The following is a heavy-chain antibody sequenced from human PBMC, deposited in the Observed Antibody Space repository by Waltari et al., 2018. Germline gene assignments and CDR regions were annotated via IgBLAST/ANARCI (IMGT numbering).Heavy chain of an antibody. J-gene: IGHJ3*02. CDR2: IYWNDDK. CDR1: GFSLSTSGVG. CDR3: AHRSNHDAFDI. Sequence: QITLTESGPTLVKPTQPLTLTCTFSGFSLSTSGVGVGWIRQPPGKALEWLALIYWNDDKRYSPSLKSRLTITKDTSKNQVVLTMTNMDPVDTATYYCAHRSNHDAFDIWGQGTMVTVSS. V-gene: IGHV2-5*01.